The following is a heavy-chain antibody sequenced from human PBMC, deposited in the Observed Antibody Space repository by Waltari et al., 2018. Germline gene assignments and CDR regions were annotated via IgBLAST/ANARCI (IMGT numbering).Heavy chain of an antibody. V-gene: IGHV1-3*03. CDR3: ARGAYCGGDCYYRVAFDI. CDR1: GYTFTSYA. D-gene: IGHD2-21*01. Sequence: QVQLVQSGAEVKKPGASVKVSCKASGYTFTSYAMHWVRQAPGQRLEWMGRINAGNGNTKSSQECQGRVTITRDTSASTAYMELSSLRSEDMAVYYCARGAYCGGDCYYRVAFDIWGQGTMVTVSS. J-gene: IGHJ3*02. CDR2: INAGNGNT.